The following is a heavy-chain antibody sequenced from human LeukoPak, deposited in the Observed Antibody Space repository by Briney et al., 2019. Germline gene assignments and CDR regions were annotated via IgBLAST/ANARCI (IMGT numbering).Heavy chain of an antibody. J-gene: IGHJ4*02. CDR2: IYLSDSDT. V-gene: IGHV5-51*01. CDR3: ARRACSGDSCLDY. Sequence: GESLKISCKGSGFSFTTYGIDWVRQTPGKGLEWMGIIYLSDSDTRYSPSFQGQVTISGDKSINTAYVQWSNLKASDTAMYYCARRACSGDSCLDYWGQGTLVTVSS. CDR1: GFSFTTYG. D-gene: IGHD2-15*01.